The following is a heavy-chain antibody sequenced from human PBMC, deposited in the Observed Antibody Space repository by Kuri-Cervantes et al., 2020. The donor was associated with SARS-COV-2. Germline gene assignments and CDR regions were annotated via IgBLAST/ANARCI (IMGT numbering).Heavy chain of an antibody. Sequence: SCTVSGGSISSGGNYWNWIRQPPGKGLEWIGHIYHSGSTEYNPFLKSRVIMSVDRSKNHFSLRLSSVTAADTAVYYCARSRFGDYLDAFDIWGQGTMVTVSS. V-gene: IGHV4-30-2*01. CDR3: ARSRFGDYLDAFDI. CDR2: IYHSGST. D-gene: IGHD3-10*01. J-gene: IGHJ3*02. CDR1: GGSISSGGNY.